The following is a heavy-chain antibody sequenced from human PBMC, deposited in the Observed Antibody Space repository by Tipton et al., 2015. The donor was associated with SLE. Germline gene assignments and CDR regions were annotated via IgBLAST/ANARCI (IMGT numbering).Heavy chain of an antibody. J-gene: IGHJ4*02. CDR3: VSLGYCSGGSCYSFDY. CDR1: GGSISSSSYY. V-gene: IGHV4-39*07. Sequence: LRLSCTVSGGSISSSSYYWGWIRQPPGKGLEWIGSIYYSGSTYYNPSLKSRVTISVDTSKNQFSLKLSSVTAADTAVYYCVSLGYCSGGSCYSFDYWGQGTLVTVSS. D-gene: IGHD2-15*01. CDR2: IYYSGST.